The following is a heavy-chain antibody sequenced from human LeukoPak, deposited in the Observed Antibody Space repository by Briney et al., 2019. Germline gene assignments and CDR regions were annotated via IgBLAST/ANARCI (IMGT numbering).Heavy chain of an antibody. CDR1: GDSIRNSNHY. D-gene: IGHD5-24*01. V-gene: IGHV4-39*01. CDR3: MRHEEEDGHHATPFDS. J-gene: IGHJ4*02. Sequence: SETLSLTCSVSGDSIRNSNHYWGWVRQPPGKGLEWLGTIYYNRNTYYSPSLWGRITIYVDTSKNEFSLSLTSVTTADTAVYFCMRHEEEDGHHATPFDSWGQGTLLPVSP. CDR2: IYYNRNT.